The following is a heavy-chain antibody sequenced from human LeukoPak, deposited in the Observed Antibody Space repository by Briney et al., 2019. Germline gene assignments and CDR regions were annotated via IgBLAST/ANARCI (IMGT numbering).Heavy chain of an antibody. CDR3: ARQKGYYYGSGRHFDY. D-gene: IGHD3-10*01. CDR2: INHSGST. Sequence: SETLSLTCAVYGGSFSGYYWSWIRQPPGKGLEWIGEINHSGSTNYNPSLKSRVTISVDTSKNQFSLKLSSVTAAGTAVYYCARQKGYYYGSGRHFDYWGQGTLVTVSS. J-gene: IGHJ4*02. CDR1: GGSFSGYY. V-gene: IGHV4-34*01.